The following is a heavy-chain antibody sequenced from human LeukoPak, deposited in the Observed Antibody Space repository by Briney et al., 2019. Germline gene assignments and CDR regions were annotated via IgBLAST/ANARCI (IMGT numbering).Heavy chain of an antibody. CDR2: TSTYDDDT. D-gene: IGHD5-18*01. CDR1: GYTFNSYG. Sequence: ASVKVSCKASGYTFNSYGIHWVRQAPGQGLEWMGWTSTYDDDTSSAQHLQDRVTMTTNTSTSTAYMELRSLRSDDTAVYYCARDHTRIQPGLWGQGTLVTVSS. J-gene: IGHJ4*02. V-gene: IGHV1-18*01. CDR3: ARDHTRIQPGL.